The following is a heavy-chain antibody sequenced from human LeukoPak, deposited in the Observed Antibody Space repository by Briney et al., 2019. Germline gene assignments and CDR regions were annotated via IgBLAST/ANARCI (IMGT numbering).Heavy chain of an antibody. CDR1: GFTVSSNS. V-gene: IGHV3-21*01. J-gene: IGHJ4*02. D-gene: IGHD5-18*01. Sequence: GGSLRLSCTVSGFTVSSNSMNWVRQAPGKGLEWVSSISSSSSYIYYTDSVKGRFTISRDNAKNSLYLQMNSLRAEDTAVYYCARGGDNYGYIFDYWGQGTLVTVSS. CDR2: ISSSSSYI. CDR3: ARGGDNYGYIFDY.